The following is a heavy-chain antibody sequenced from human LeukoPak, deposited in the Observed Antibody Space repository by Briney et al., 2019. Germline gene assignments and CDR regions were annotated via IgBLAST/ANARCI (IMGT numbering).Heavy chain of an antibody. CDR3: ARDPYGVNWFDP. CDR2: IKEDGSEK. D-gene: IGHD4-17*01. CDR1: GFTFSSYW. J-gene: IGHJ5*02. Sequence: QPGGSLRLSCAASGFTFSSYWMSWVRQAPGKGLEWVANIKEDGSEKYYVDSVKGRFTISRDNAKKSLYLQMNNLRAEDTAVYYCARDPYGVNWFDPWGQGTLVTVSS. V-gene: IGHV3-7*01.